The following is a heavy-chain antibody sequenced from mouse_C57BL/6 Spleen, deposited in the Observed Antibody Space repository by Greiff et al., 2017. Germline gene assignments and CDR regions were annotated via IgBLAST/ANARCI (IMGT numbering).Heavy chain of an antibody. D-gene: IGHD3-2*02. CDR1: GYTFTDYE. J-gene: IGHJ2*01. CDR3: TRSQTAQATWIDY. V-gene: IGHV1-15*01. Sequence: QVQLQQSGAELVRPGASVTLSCKASGYTFTDYEMHWVKQTPVHGLEWIGAIDPETGGTAYNQKFKGKAILTADKSSSTAYMELRSLTSEDSAVYYCTRSQTAQATWIDYWGQGTTLTVSS. CDR2: IDPETGGT.